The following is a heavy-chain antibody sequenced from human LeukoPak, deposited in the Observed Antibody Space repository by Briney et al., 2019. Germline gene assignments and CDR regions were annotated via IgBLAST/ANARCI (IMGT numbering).Heavy chain of an antibody. V-gene: IGHV4-39*01. CDR2: IYYSGST. J-gene: IGHJ4*02. D-gene: IGHD1-26*01. Sequence: KPSETLSLICTVSGGSISSSSYYWGWIRQPPGKGLEWLGSIYYSGSTCYNVSLKGRVTISVDTSKKQFSLKLRSVTAADTAVYYCARHGPSWSYYYFDYWGQGTLVTVSS. CDR1: GGSISSSSYY. CDR3: ARHGPSWSYYYFDY.